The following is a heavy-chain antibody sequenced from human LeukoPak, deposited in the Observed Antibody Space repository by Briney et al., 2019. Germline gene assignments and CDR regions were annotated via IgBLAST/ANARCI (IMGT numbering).Heavy chain of an antibody. D-gene: IGHD3-3*01. CDR2: IYTSGST. Sequence: SQTLSLTCTVSGGSISSGSYYWSWIRQPAGKGLEWIGRIYTSGSTNYNPSLKSRVTISVDTSKNQFSLKLSSVTAADTAVYYCARDINYDFWSGYLDAFDIWGQGTMVTVSS. J-gene: IGHJ3*02. CDR1: GGSISSGSYY. CDR3: ARDINYDFWSGYLDAFDI. V-gene: IGHV4-61*02.